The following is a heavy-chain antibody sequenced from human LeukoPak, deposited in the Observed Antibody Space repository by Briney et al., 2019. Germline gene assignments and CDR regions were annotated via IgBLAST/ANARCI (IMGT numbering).Heavy chain of an antibody. CDR1: GFTFSSYS. CDR2: TSSSSSYI. V-gene: IGHV3-21*01. Sequence: SGGSLRLSCAASGFTFSSYSMNWVRQAPGKGLEWVSSTSSSSSYIYYADSVKGRFTISRDNAKNSLYLQMNSLRAEDTAVYYCARGGGYSSSWYEFDYWGQGTLVTVSS. J-gene: IGHJ4*02. D-gene: IGHD6-13*01. CDR3: ARGGGYSSSWYEFDY.